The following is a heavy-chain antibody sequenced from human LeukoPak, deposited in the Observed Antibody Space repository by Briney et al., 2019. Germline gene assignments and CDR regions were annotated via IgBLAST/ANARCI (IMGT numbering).Heavy chain of an antibody. Sequence: PGGSLRLSCAGSGFTFSNTWMHWVRQAPGEGLVWVSRIDSDGSTINYADSVKGRFTTSRDNARNTLYLQMNSLRVEDTALYFCATAGNYRFDYWGQGTLVTVSS. J-gene: IGHJ4*02. V-gene: IGHV3-74*01. D-gene: IGHD1-7*01. CDR3: ATAGNYRFDY. CDR2: IDSDGSTI. CDR1: GFTFSNTW.